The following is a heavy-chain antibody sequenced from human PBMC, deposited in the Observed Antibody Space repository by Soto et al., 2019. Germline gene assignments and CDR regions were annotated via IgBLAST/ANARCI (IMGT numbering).Heavy chain of an antibody. J-gene: IGHJ4*02. D-gene: IGHD6-13*01. CDR1: GGSITSYH. CDR2: IYYSGST. Sequence: QVQLQESGPGLVKPSETLSLNCTVSGGSITSYHWSWIRQPPGKGLEWIGYIYYSGSTNYNPSLRSRVTLSGDPAKNQFSLKLSSVTAADTAVYFCARGGGGQQLASFDYWGQGTLVTVSS. CDR3: ARGGGGQQLASFDY. V-gene: IGHV4-59*01.